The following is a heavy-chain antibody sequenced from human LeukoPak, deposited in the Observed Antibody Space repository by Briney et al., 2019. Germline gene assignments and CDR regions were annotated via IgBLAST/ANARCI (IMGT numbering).Heavy chain of an antibody. D-gene: IGHD6-19*01. Sequence: SETLSLTCTVSGGSISSGGYYWSWIRQHPGKGLEWIGYIYYSGSTYYNPSLKSRVTISVDTSKSQFSLKLSSVTAADTAVYYCAREIAVAGSYYYGMDVWGQGTTVTVSS. V-gene: IGHV4-31*03. CDR2: IYYSGST. CDR1: GGSISSGGYY. J-gene: IGHJ6*02. CDR3: AREIAVAGSYYYGMDV.